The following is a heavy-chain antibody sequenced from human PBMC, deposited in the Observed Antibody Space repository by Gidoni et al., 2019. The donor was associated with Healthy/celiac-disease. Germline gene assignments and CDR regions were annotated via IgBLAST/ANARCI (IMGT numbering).Heavy chain of an antibody. D-gene: IGHD2-21*02. CDR1: GFTFSSYA. V-gene: IGHV3-23*01. CDR2: ISVSGGST. Sequence: EVQLLESGGGLVQPGGSLRLSCAASGFTFSSYAMSWVRQAPGQGLEWVSAISVSGGSTYTADSVKGRFTISRDTSKNTLYLQMNSLRAEDTAVYYCAKSLVVTAWFALDAFDIWGQGTMVTVSS. J-gene: IGHJ3*02. CDR3: AKSLVVTAWFALDAFDI.